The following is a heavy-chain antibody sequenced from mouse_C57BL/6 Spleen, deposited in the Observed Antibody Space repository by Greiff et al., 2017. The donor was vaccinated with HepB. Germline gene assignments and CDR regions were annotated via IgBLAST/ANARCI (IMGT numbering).Heavy chain of an antibody. CDR3: ARSYYGPSWFAY. J-gene: IGHJ3*01. D-gene: IGHD1-1*01. V-gene: IGHV5-17*01. Sequence: EVQLQESGGGLVKPGGSLKLSCAASGFTFSDYGMHWVRQAPEKGLEWVAYISSGSSTIYYADTVKGRFTISRDNAKNTLFLQMTSLRSEDTAMYYCARSYYGPSWFAYWGQETLVTVSA. CDR2: ISSGSSTI. CDR1: GFTFSDYG.